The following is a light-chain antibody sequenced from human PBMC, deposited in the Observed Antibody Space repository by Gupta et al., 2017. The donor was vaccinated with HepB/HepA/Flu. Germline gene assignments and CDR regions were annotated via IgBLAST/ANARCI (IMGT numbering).Light chain of an antibody. Sequence: DIHMTQFPSSLSASAGDRVTITCRASQGIRSDLDWYQQRPGETPKRLIYASSNLQSGVPPRFSGSGSGTDFTLTISGRQPEDLATYYCRQDDSFPWTFGQGTKVEIK. CDR2: ASS. J-gene: IGKJ1*01. CDR3: RQDDSFPWT. CDR1: QGIRSD. V-gene: IGKV1-17*01.